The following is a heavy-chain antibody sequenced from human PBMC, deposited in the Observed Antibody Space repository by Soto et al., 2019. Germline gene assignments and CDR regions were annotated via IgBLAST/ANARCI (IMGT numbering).Heavy chain of an antibody. CDR2: IYYSGST. V-gene: IGHV4-59*02. D-gene: IGHD1-26*01. J-gene: IGHJ4*02. CDR1: GGSVNSYY. Sequence: QLQLQESGPGLVKPSETLSLTCTVSGGSVNSYYFSWIRQPPGKGLEWIGYIYYSGSTNYNPSLERRVTLSRTTPSNQFSLELTAVPAADTAVYFCASGCGRPDYWGPGTLVTVSS. CDR3: ASGCGRPDY.